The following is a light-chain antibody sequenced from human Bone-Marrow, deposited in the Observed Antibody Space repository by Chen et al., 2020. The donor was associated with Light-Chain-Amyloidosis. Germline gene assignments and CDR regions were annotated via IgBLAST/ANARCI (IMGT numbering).Light chain of an antibody. CDR3: TSFTNNNAPVL. CDR1: SSDVGAYNY. J-gene: IGLJ2*01. V-gene: IGLV2-14*01. Sequence: QSALTQPASVSWSPGLSISTTRTGTSSDVGAYNYVSWYQQHPGKAPKLMIYDVKNRPSGVSNRFSGSKSGNTASLTISGLQAEDEADYYCTSFTNNNAPVLFGGGTKVTV. CDR2: DVK.